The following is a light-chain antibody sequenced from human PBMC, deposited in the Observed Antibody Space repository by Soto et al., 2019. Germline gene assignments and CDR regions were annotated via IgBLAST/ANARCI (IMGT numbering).Light chain of an antibody. Sequence: DIQMTQSPSTLSASVGDSVTITCRASQSVSGWLAWYQQKPGKAPNLLIYDASTLQSGVPSRFSGSGSETEFTLTISSLQPDDFATYYCQQYNSYSLTFGHGTKV. J-gene: IGKJ1*01. CDR1: QSVSGW. V-gene: IGKV1-5*01. CDR3: QQYNSYSLT. CDR2: DAS.